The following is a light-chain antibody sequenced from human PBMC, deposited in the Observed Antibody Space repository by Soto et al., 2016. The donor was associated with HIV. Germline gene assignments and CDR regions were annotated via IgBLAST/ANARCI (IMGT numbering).Light chain of an antibody. CDR1: QSLVHSDGNTY. CDR2: KVS. Sequence: DVVMTQSPLSLPVALGQPASISCRSSQSLVHSDGNTYLNWFQQRPGQSPRRLIYKVSNRDSGVPDRFSGSGSGTDFTLKISRVEAEDVGVYYCMQGIHWPPWTFGQGPRWKSN. V-gene: IGKV2-30*02. CDR3: MQGIHWPPWT. J-gene: IGKJ1*01.